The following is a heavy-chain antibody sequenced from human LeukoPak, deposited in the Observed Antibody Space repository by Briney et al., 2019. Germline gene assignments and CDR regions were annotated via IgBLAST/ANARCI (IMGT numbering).Heavy chain of an antibody. V-gene: IGHV3-20*04. D-gene: IGHD3-10*01. Sequence: GGSLRLSCAASGFSFDDYGVSWVRQAPGKGLEWVSGINWNGGSTGYADSVKGRFTISRDNAKNSLYLQMNSLRAEDTALYYCAGGGVINYFDYWGQGTLVTVSS. CDR2: INWNGGST. CDR3: AGGGVINYFDY. J-gene: IGHJ4*02. CDR1: GFSFDDYG.